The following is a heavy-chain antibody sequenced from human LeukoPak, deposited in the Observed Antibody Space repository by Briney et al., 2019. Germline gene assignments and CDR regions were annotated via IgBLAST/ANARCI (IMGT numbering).Heavy chain of an antibody. CDR3: AKGVGVVAAYYYFVY. CDR2: VSGCDGST. V-gene: IGHV3-23*01. CDR1: GFTFRSHA. D-gene: IGHD2-15*01. Sequence: PGESLRLSCAVSGFTFRSHAMNWGRQAPAKRLGLVSGVSGCDGSTYYADSVKDRFTMYRDNSKNTLYLQMNSLRAEDAAVYYCAKGVGVVAAYYYFVYWGQGTMLTVSS. J-gene: IGHJ4*02.